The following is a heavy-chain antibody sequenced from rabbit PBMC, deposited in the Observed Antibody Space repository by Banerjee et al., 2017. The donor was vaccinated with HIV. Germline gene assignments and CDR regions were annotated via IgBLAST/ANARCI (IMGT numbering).Heavy chain of an antibody. CDR2: IYGGSSGST. J-gene: IGHJ4*01. CDR1: GFSFSSGYY. V-gene: IGHV1S40*01. D-gene: IGHD6-1*01. Sequence: QSLEESGGDLVKPEGSLTLTCTASGFSFSSGYYMCWVRQAPGKGLEWIACIYGGSSGSTYYASWAKGRFTISKTSSTTVTLQMTSLTGADTATYFCGRRDAGYGYGIDLWGQGTLVTVS. CDR3: GRRDAGYGYGIDL.